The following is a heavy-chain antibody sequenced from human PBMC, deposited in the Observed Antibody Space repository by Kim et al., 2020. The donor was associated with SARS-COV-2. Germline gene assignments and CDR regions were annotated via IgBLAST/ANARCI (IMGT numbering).Heavy chain of an antibody. CDR2: IIPIFGTA. CDR1: GGTFSSYA. J-gene: IGHJ6*02. CDR3: AREQIVVVPAAKGANGYYYYGMDV. V-gene: IGHV1-69*13. D-gene: IGHD2-2*01. Sequence: SVKVSCKASGGTFSSYAISWVRQAPGQGLEWMGGIIPIFGTANYAQKFQGRVTITADESTSTAYMELSSLRSEDTAVYYCAREQIVVVPAAKGANGYYYYGMDVWGQGTTVTVSS.